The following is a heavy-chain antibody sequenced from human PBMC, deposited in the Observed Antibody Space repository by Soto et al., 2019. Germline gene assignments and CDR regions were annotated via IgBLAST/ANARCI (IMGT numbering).Heavy chain of an antibody. Sequence: ASVKVSCKASGGTFSSYAISWVRQAPXQGLEWMGGIIPIFGTANYAQKFQGRVTITADESTSTAYMELSSLRSEDTAVYYCARTYYDFWSGQRDYGMDVWGQGTTVTVSS. D-gene: IGHD3-3*01. CDR2: IIPIFGTA. J-gene: IGHJ6*02. V-gene: IGHV1-69*13. CDR1: GGTFSSYA. CDR3: ARTYYDFWSGQRDYGMDV.